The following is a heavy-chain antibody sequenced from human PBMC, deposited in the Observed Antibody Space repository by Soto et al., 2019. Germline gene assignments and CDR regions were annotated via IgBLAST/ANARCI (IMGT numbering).Heavy chain of an antibody. J-gene: IGHJ5*02. V-gene: IGHV1-18*01. CDR3: ARSGLPDPVVVVGHTPFDP. Sequence: QVQLVQSGAEVKKPGASVKVSCKASGYSFTNYDINWVRQAPGQGLEWMGWISAYNGDTNYAQKLQGRVTMTTDTSTSTAYMELRSRRSDGTAVDYCARSGLPDPVVVVGHTPFDPWGQGTLVTVSS. D-gene: IGHD2-15*01. CDR1: GYSFTNYD. CDR2: ISAYNGDT.